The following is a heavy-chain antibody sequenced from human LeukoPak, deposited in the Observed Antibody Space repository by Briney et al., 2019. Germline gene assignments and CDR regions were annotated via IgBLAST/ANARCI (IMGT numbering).Heavy chain of an antibody. J-gene: IGHJ5*02. V-gene: IGHV3-21*01. CDR1: GFTFSSFS. D-gene: IGHD1-14*01. CDR2: ISSSSSYI. CDR3: ARDPAGITSTNWFDP. Sequence: GGSLRLSCAASGFTFSSFSMNWLRQAPGKGLEWVSSISSSSSYIYYADSLKGRFTISRDNAKNSLYLQMNSLRAEDTAVYFCARDPAGITSTNWFDPWGQGTLVTVSS.